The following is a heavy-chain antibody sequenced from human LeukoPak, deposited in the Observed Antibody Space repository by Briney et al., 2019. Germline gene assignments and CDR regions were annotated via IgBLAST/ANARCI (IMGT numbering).Heavy chain of an antibody. V-gene: IGHV3-74*01. Sequence: GGSLRLSCAASGFTFSSYWMHWVRQAPGKGLVWVSRINSDGSSTSYADSVKGRFTISRDNSKNTLYLQMNSLRAEDTAVYHCASRITIFGVPFGDYFDYWGQGTLVTVSS. J-gene: IGHJ4*02. CDR2: INSDGSST. CDR1: GFTFSSYW. D-gene: IGHD3-3*01. CDR3: ASRITIFGVPFGDYFDY.